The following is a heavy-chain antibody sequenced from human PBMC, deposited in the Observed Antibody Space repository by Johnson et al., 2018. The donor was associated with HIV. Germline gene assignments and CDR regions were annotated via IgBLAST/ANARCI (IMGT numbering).Heavy chain of an antibody. CDR2: ISSGGSSI. Sequence: QMLLVESGGGLVKPGGSLRLSCVISGFVFSDYHMSWVRQAPGKGLEWISYISSGGSSIYYADSVRGRFTISRDNAKNSLFLQMNSLRVADTAVYFCASDRSLWFRELWHEVFAFDIWGQGTMVTVSS. CDR3: ASDRSLWFRELWHEVFAFDI. V-gene: IGHV3-11*04. CDR1: GFVFSDYH. D-gene: IGHD3-10*01. J-gene: IGHJ3*02.